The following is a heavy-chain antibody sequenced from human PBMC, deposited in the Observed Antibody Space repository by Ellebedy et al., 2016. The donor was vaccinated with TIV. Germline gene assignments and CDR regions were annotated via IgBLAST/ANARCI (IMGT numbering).Heavy chain of an antibody. CDR3: ACRSQTGYYYYYSMDV. CDR2: IYSGGST. Sequence: GESLKISXAASGFTVSNNYMSCVRQAPGKGLEWVSPIYSGGSTYYADSVKGRFTISRDNSKNTLYLQMNSLRAEDTAVYYCACRSQTGYYYYYSMDVWGQGTTVTVSS. CDR1: GFTVSNNY. V-gene: IGHV3-53*01. J-gene: IGHJ6*02. D-gene: IGHD3-9*01.